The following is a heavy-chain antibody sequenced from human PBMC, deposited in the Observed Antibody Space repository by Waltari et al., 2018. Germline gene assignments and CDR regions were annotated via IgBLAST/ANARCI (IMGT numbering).Heavy chain of an antibody. Sequence: QVQMQESGPGLVKPSETLSLTCTVSGGDISRHYWRWRRQPPGKGLEWIGYIYYSGSTNYNPSLKSRVTISVDTSKNQFSLKLSSVTAADTAVYYCAKVRRRGYSYDLDYWGQGTLVTVSS. CDR3: AKVRRRGYSYDLDY. CDR2: IYYSGST. D-gene: IGHD5-18*01. CDR1: GGDISRHY. V-gene: IGHV4-59*11. J-gene: IGHJ4*02.